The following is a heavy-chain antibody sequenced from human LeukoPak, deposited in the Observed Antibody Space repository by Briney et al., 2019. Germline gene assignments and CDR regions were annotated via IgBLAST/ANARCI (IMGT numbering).Heavy chain of an antibody. V-gene: IGHV3-21*01. CDR3: ARGRRSGSYPFPDY. Sequence: PGGSLRLSCAASGFTFSSYSMNWVRQAPGKGLEWVSSISSSSSYIYYADSVKGRFTISRDNAKNSLYLQMNSLRAEDTAVYYCARGRRSGSYPFPDYWGQGTQVTVSS. CDR2: ISSSSSYI. J-gene: IGHJ4*02. CDR1: GFTFSSYS. D-gene: IGHD1-26*01.